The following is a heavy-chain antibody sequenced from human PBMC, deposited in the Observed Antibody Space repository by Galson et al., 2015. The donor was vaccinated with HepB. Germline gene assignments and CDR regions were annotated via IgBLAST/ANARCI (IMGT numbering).Heavy chain of an antibody. J-gene: IGHJ4*02. Sequence: QSGAEVKKPGDSLKISCKGSGYRFTTYWIGWVRQMPGKGLEWMGIIYPGDPDTRYSPSFQGQVTMSADKSISTAYLQWSSLKASDTAMYYCARPVYSSGWYLDYWGQGTLVTVSS. CDR1: GYRFTTYW. CDR2: IYPGDPDT. V-gene: IGHV5-51*01. D-gene: IGHD6-19*01. CDR3: ARPVYSSGWYLDY.